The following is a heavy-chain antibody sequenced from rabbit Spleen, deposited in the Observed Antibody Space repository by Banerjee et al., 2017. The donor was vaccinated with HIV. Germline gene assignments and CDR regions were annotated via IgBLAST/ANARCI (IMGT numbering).Heavy chain of an antibody. Sequence: QEQLVESGGGLVQPEGSLTLTCTASGFSFSGSGYMCWVRQAPGKGLEWIGYIDPIFGRTYYASWLNGRFTISSHNAQNTLSLQMNSLTAADTATYFCVRDLGYDDYSEKGYFNLWGQGTLVTVS. CDR1: GFSFSGSGY. CDR2: IDPIFGRT. CDR3: VRDLGYDDYSEKGYFNL. D-gene: IGHD2-1*01. V-gene: IGHV1S45*01. J-gene: IGHJ4*01.